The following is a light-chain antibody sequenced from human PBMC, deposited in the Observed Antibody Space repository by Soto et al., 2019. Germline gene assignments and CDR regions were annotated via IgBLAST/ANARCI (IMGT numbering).Light chain of an antibody. CDR1: QSVSNN. Sequence: EIVMTQSPATLSVSPGESVTLSCRASQSVSNNLAWYQQKPGQTPRLLIYTASIRATGVPASFSGSGSGTEFTLTISSLQSEDSAVYYCQQYSDWPRTFGQGTKV. CDR2: TAS. J-gene: IGKJ1*01. V-gene: IGKV3-15*01. CDR3: QQYSDWPRT.